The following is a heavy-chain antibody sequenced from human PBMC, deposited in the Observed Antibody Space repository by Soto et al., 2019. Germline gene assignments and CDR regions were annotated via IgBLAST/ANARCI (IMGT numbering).Heavy chain of an antibody. CDR1: GFTFSSYG. CDR2: VWYDGGNK. Sequence: QVQLVESGGGVVQPGRSLRLSCAASGFTFSSYGMHWVRQAPGKGLEWVALVWYDGGNKYYADSVKGRFTISRDNSKNTLYLQMNSLREVDTAVYYCVRAAGYSGNDYVYYYGMDVWGQGTTVTVSS. V-gene: IGHV3-33*01. CDR3: VRAAGYSGNDYVYYYGMDV. J-gene: IGHJ6*02. D-gene: IGHD5-12*01.